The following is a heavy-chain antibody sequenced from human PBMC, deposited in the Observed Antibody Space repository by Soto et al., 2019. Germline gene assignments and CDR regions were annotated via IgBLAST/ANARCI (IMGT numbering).Heavy chain of an antibody. J-gene: IGHJ5*02. CDR3: ARESAPYYDSSGDPDP. CDR2: ISAYNGNT. V-gene: IGHV1-18*01. D-gene: IGHD3-22*01. CDR1: GYTFTSYG. Sequence: QVQLVQSGAEVKKPGASVKVSCKASGYTFTSYGISWVRQAPGQGLEWMGWISAYNGNTNYAQKLQGRVTMTTDTSTSPAYMELRSLRSDDTAVYYCARESAPYYDSSGDPDPWGQGTLVTVSS.